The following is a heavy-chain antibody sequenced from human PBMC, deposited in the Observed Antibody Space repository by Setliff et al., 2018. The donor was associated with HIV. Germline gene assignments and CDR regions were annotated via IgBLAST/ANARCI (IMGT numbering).Heavy chain of an antibody. J-gene: IGHJ3*02. CDR1: GGSFTSRSYY. Sequence: SETLSLTCTVSGGSFTSRSYYWGWIRQPPGKGLEWIGIIFYSGITYYNPSLKSRFTIAVDTSKNQFSLNLTSVPAAYTAVYYCSRSKTFYDFWGGYYTHGAFKIWGLGTMVTVSS. D-gene: IGHD3-3*01. CDR2: IFYSGIT. V-gene: IGHV4-39*01. CDR3: SRSKTFYDFWGGYYTHGAFKI.